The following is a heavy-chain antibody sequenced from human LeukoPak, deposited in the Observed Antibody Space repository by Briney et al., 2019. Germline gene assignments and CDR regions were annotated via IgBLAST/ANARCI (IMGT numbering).Heavy chain of an antibody. V-gene: IGHV1-2*02. CDR2: INPNSGGT. J-gene: IGHJ4*02. CDR1: GYTFTGYY. Sequence: GASVKVSCKASGYTFTGYYMHWVRQAPGQGLEWMGWINPNSGGTNYAQKFQGRVTMTRDTSISTAYMELSRLRPDDTAVYYCARISPPLYGQQLFGYWGQGTLVTVSS. CDR3: ARISPPLYGQQLFGY. D-gene: IGHD6-13*01.